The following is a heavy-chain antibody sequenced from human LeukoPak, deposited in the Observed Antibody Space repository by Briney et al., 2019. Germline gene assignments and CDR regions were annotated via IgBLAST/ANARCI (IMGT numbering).Heavy chain of an antibody. CDR3: ARERVSDYYDSSGYDY. Sequence: SQTLSLTCTVSGGSISSGGYYWSWIRQHPGKGLEWIGYIYYSGSTYYNPSLKSRVTISVDTSKNQFSLKLSSVTATDTAVYYCARERVSDYYDSSGYDYWGQGTLVTVSS. CDR2: IYYSGST. J-gene: IGHJ4*02. V-gene: IGHV4-31*03. CDR1: GGSISSGGYY. D-gene: IGHD3-22*01.